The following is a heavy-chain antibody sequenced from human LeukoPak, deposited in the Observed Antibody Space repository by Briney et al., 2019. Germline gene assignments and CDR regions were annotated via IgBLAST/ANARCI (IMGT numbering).Heavy chain of an antibody. CDR1: GGSLSGYY. D-gene: IGHD6-13*01. CDR3: ARGSSSWYRPYYGMDV. Sequence: SETLSLTCAVYGGSLSGYYWSWIRQPPGKGLEWIGEINHSGSTNYNPSLKSRVTISVDTSKNQFSLKLSSVTAADTAVYYCARGSSSWYRPYYGMDVWGQGTTVTVSS. CDR2: INHSGST. J-gene: IGHJ6*02. V-gene: IGHV4-34*01.